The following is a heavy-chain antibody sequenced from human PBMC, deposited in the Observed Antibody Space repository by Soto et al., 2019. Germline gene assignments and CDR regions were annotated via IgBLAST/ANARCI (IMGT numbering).Heavy chain of an antibody. Sequence: EVQLVESGGGLVQPGGSLRLSCAASGFTFSSYWMTWVRQAPGKGLEWVANIKQDGSEKYYVYSVKGRFTISTDNATNSLYLQMNSLRAEDTAVYYCATHPYSSGWYCWGQGTLVTVSS. CDR2: IKQDGSEK. J-gene: IGHJ4*02. CDR3: ATHPYSSGWYC. CDR1: GFTFSSYW. V-gene: IGHV3-7*02. D-gene: IGHD6-13*01.